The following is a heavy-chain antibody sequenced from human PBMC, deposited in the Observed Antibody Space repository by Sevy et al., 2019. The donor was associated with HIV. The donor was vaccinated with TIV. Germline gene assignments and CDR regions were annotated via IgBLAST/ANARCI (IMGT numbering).Heavy chain of an antibody. J-gene: IGHJ4*02. V-gene: IGHV3-23*01. D-gene: IGHD6-6*01. CDR2: ISGSGGST. CDR3: AKAGGYSSSSTGFDY. CDR1: EFTFSSYA. Sequence: GGSLRLSCAASEFTFSSYAMSWVRQAPGKGLEWVSAISGSGGSTYYADSVKGRFTTSRDNSKNTLYLQMNSLRAEDTAVYYCAKAGGYSSSSTGFDYWGQGTLVTVSS.